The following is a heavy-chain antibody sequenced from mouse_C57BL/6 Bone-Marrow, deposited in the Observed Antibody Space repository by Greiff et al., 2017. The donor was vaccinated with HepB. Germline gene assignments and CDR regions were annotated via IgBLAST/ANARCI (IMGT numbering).Heavy chain of an antibody. CDR2: INYDGSST. CDR1: GFTFSDYY. J-gene: IGHJ1*03. Sequence: EVKLMESEGGLVQPGRSMKLSCTASGFTFSDYYMAWVRQVPEKGLEWVANINYDGSSTYYLDSLKSRFIISRDNAKNILYLQMSSLKSEDTATYYCARDGSRDWYFDVWGTGTTVTVSS. V-gene: IGHV5-16*01. CDR3: ARDGSRDWYFDV. D-gene: IGHD1-1*01.